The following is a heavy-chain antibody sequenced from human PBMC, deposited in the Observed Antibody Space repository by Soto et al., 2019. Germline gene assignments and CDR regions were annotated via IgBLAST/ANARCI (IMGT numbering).Heavy chain of an antibody. J-gene: IGHJ4*02. CDR2: ISSGSGSM. CDR1: GFTFSSYS. D-gene: IGHD3-16*01. CDR3: ARGRTLMDY. V-gene: IGHV3-48*01. Sequence: EVQLVESGGGLVQPGGSLRLSWAASGFTFSSYSMNWVRHAPGMGLEWLLYISSGSGSMYYADSVKGRFTISRDNAKNSLFLQMNSLSSEDTAVYYCARGRTLMDYWGQGTLVTVSS.